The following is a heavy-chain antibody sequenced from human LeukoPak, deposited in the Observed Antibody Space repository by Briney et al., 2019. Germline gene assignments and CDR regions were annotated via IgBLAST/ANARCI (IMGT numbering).Heavy chain of an antibody. D-gene: IGHD6-13*01. CDR2: IWYDGSNK. CDR1: GFTFSRYG. CDR3: ARDDPPAAGVDY. J-gene: IGHJ4*02. Sequence: GGSLRLSCAASGFTFSRYGMHWVRQAPGKGLEWVAVIWYDGSNKYYADSVKGRFTISRDNSKNTLYLQMNSLRAEDTAVYYCARDDPPAAGVDYWGQGTLVTVSS. V-gene: IGHV3-33*01.